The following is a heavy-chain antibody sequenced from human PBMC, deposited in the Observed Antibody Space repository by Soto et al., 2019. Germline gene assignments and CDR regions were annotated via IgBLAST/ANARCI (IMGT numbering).Heavy chain of an antibody. CDR1: GYTFTSYD. Sequence: QVQLVQSGAEVKKPGASVKVSCTASGYTFTSYDINWVRQATGQGLERMGWLNPNSGNTGYAQKFQGRVTMTRNTSLSTAYMGLSSLRSEDTAVYYCAREKTSYGMDVWGQGTTVTVSS. J-gene: IGHJ6*02. CDR3: AREKTSYGMDV. V-gene: IGHV1-8*01. CDR2: LNPNSGNT.